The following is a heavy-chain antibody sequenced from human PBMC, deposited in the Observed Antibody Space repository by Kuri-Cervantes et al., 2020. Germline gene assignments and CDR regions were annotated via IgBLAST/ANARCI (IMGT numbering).Heavy chain of an antibody. J-gene: IGHJ4*02. D-gene: IGHD3-10*01. CDR3: AREGQAGYYGSGSYNPPADY. CDR1: GYTFTSYA. Sequence: ASVKVSCKASGYTFTSYAMHWVRQAPGQRLEWMGWSNAGNGNTKYSQEFQGRVTITRDTSASTAYMELNSLRAEDTAVYYCAREGQAGYYGSGSYNPPADYWGQGTLVTVSS. V-gene: IGHV1-3*02. CDR2: SNAGNGNT.